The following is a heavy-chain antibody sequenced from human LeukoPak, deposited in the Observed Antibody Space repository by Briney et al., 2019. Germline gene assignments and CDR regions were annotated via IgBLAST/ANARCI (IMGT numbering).Heavy chain of an antibody. D-gene: IGHD6-13*01. CDR2: IYYSGST. J-gene: IGHJ3*02. Sequence: PSETLSLTCTVSGGSISSYYWSWIRQPPGKGLEWIGYIYYSGSTNYNPSLKSRATISVDTSKNQFSLKVTSVTAADTAVYYCARYGVSSWFPLHVFDIWGQGTMVTVSS. CDR3: ARYGVSSWFPLHVFDI. V-gene: IGHV4-59*01. CDR1: GGSISSYY.